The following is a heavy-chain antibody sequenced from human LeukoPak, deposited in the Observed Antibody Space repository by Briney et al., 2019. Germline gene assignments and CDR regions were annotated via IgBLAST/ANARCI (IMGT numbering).Heavy chain of an antibody. J-gene: IGHJ5*02. CDR1: GGSFSGYY. CDR3: ARGSSSYTPLGWFDP. D-gene: IGHD6-13*01. V-gene: IGHV4-34*01. Sequence: SETLSLTCAVYGGSFSGYYWSWIRQPPGKGLEWIGEINHSGSTNYNPSLKSRVTISVDTSKNQFSLKLSSVTAADTAVYYCARGSSSYTPLGWFDPWGQGTLVTVSS. CDR2: INHSGST.